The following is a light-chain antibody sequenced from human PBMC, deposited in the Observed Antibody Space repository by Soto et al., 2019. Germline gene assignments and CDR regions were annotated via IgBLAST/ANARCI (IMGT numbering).Light chain of an antibody. V-gene: IGKV3-15*01. CDR3: QQYYNWPLEYT. CDR1: QSVSSK. Sequence: EIMMTQSPGTLSVSPGERVTLSCRASQSVSSKVAWYQQKPGQAPRLLIFTASLRATGVPARFSGSGSGTEFTLTISSLQSEDLAVYWCQQYYNWPLEYTFGQGTKLEI. J-gene: IGKJ2*01. CDR2: TAS.